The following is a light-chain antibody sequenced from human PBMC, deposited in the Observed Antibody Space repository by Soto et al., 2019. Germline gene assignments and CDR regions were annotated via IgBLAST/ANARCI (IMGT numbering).Light chain of an antibody. V-gene: IGKV3-11*01. CDR3: QQRSNWPPIT. CDR2: DAS. CDR1: QTVRNN. Sequence: EIVLTQSPATLSLSPGERATLSCRASQTVRNNLAWYQQRPGQAPRLLIYDASSRATGISARFSGIGSGTDFTLTISSLEPEDFAVYYCQQRSNWPPITFGQGTRLEI. J-gene: IGKJ5*01.